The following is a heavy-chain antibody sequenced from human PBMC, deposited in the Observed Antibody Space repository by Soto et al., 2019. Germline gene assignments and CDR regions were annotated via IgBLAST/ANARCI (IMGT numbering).Heavy chain of an antibody. V-gene: IGHV1-18*01. CDR3: ARVVPGAEAWFGP. D-gene: IGHD2-2*01. CDR1: GYTFSNYC. J-gene: IGHJ5*02. CDR2: ISLYSDGT. Sequence: GTPVKVSCKTSGYTFSNYCITWVRQAPGQPLEWLGWISLYSDGTNYAQKFQGRVSMTTDTSTTTAYMELRSLRSDDTAVYYCARVVPGAEAWFGPWGQGTLVTVS.